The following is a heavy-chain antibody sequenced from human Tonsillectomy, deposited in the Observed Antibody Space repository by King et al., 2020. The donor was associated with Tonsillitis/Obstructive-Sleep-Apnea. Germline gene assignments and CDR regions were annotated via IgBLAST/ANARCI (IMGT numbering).Heavy chain of an antibody. Sequence: VQLVESGGGLVQPGGSLRLSCAASGFTFSSYEMNWVRPAPGKGLEWVSYISSSGSTIYYADSVKGRFTISRDNAKNSLYLQMNSLRAEDTAVYYCARDGNPRASYYYYYYMDVWGKGTTVTVSS. V-gene: IGHV3-48*03. D-gene: IGHD1-14*01. CDR1: GFTFSSYE. CDR3: ARDGNPRASYYYYYYMDV. J-gene: IGHJ6*03. CDR2: ISSSGSTI.